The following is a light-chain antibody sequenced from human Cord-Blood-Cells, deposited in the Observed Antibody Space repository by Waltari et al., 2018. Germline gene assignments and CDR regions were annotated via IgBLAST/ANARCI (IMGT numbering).Light chain of an antibody. CDR2: AAS. Sequence: DIQMTQSPSSLSASVGDRVTITCRASQSISSYLKWYQQKPGKTPKLLIYAASSLQSRVPARFSGSGSRTDFTLTISSLQPEDFETYYCQQSYSTPSTFGQGTKLEIK. CDR1: QSISSY. J-gene: IGKJ2*01. CDR3: QQSYSTPST. V-gene: IGKV1-39*01.